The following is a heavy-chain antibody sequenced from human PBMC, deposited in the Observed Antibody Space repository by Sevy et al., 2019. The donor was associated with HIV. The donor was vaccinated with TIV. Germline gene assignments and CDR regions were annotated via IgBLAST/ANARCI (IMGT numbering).Heavy chain of an antibody. Sequence: GGSLILSCAASGFTFTLYAIHWVRQAPGKGLEWVALISYSGTNKYYADSVKGGFTISTDDSKNTAYLQMNNLRTDDTAVYYCGRVAVEYCTDGCYHRFDYWGQGTQVTVSS. CDR3: GRVAVEYCTDGCYHRFDY. CDR2: ISYSGTNK. D-gene: IGHD2-8*01. V-gene: IGHV3-30-3*01. J-gene: IGHJ4*02. CDR1: GFTFTLYA.